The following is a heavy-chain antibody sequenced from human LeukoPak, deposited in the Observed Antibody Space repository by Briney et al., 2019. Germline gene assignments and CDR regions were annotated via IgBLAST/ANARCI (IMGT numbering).Heavy chain of an antibody. V-gene: IGHV3-9*01. CDR2: ISWNSGTI. CDR1: GFTFDDYA. CDR3: AKDVDSTWGSIDY. Sequence: GGSPRLSCAASGFTFDDYAMHWVRQAPGKGLEWVSSISWNSGTIGYADSVKGRFTISRDNAKNSLYLQMNSLRPEDTALYYCAKDVDSTWGSIDYWGQGILVTVSS. D-gene: IGHD3-16*01. J-gene: IGHJ4*02.